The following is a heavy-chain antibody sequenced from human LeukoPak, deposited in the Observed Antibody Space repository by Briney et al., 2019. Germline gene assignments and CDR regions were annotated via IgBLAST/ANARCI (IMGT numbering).Heavy chain of an antibody. D-gene: IGHD1-7*01. J-gene: IGHJ4*02. CDR1: GFTFSNSW. CDR2: LKSKTDGGTT. CDR3: TTGPESGTTTY. V-gene: IGHV3-15*01. Sequence: PGGSLRLSCAASGFTFSNSWMSWVRQAPGKGLEWVGGLKSKTDGGTTDDAAAVKGRFTISRDDSKNTLYLQMNTLKTEDTAVYYCTTGPESGTTTYWGQGTLVTVSS.